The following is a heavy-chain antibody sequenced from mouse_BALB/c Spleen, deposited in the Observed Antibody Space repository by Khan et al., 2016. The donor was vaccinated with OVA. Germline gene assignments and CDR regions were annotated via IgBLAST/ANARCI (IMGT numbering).Heavy chain of an antibody. V-gene: IGHV1-7*01. D-gene: IGHD1-1*01. CDR2: INPSTGYT. CDR1: GYTFTSYW. Sequence: KNGAELAKPGASVKMSCKASGYTFTSYWMHWVKQRPGQGLEWIGYINPSTGYTEYNQRFKDKATLTADKSSSTAYMQLSSLTSEESAVYYCANHGSSSAWLTYWGQGTLVTVSA. CDR3: ANHGSSSAWLTY. J-gene: IGHJ3*01.